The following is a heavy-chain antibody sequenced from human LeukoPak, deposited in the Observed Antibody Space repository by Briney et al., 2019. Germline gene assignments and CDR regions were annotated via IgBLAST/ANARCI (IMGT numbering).Heavy chain of an antibody. V-gene: IGHV4-38-2*01. CDR3: ARNPHPYGDYVDY. CDR2: IYHSGST. CDR1: GYTISSGYY. Sequence: SETLSLTCAVSGYTISSGYYWGWIRQPPGKGLEWIGSIYHSGSTYYNPSLKSRVTISVDTSKYQFSLKLSSVTAADTAVYYCARNPHPYGDYVDYWGQGTLVTVSS. D-gene: IGHD4-17*01. J-gene: IGHJ4*02.